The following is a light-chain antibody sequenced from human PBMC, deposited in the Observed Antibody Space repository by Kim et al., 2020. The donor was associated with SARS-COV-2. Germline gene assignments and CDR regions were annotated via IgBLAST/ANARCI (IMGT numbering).Light chain of an antibody. CDR3: QQGYSSPQIT. V-gene: IGKV1-39*01. CDR1: ESISSH. J-gene: IGKJ5*01. Sequence: SVGDRVIITCRTSESISSHLNWYQQKPGKAPKLLIFAASSLQSGVPSRFSGSGSGTDFTLTISTLQPEDFATYYCQQGYSSPQITFGQGTRLEIK. CDR2: AAS.